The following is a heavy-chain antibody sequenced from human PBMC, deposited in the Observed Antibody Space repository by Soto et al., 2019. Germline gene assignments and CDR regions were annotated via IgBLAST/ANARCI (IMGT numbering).Heavy chain of an antibody. J-gene: IGHJ4*02. V-gene: IGHV1-18*01. CDR1: GYTFTSYD. CDR2: ISTYNGKT. CDR3: ARDPETFDY. Sequence: QVQLVQSGAGVKKPGASVKVSCKASGYTFTSYDISWVRQAPGQGLEWMGWISTYNGKTNYAQKIQGRVTMTTDTTTSTASMEPRSLRSDDTAVYYCARDPETFDYWGQGTLVTVSS.